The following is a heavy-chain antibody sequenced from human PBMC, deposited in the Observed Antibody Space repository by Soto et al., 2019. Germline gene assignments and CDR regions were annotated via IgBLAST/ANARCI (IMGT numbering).Heavy chain of an antibody. D-gene: IGHD3-9*01. CDR2: INAGNGNT. V-gene: IGHV1-3*01. CDR1: GYTFTSYA. Sequence: ASVKVSCKASGYTFTSYAMHWVRQAPGQRLEWMGWINAGNGNTKYSQKFQGRVTITRDTSASTAYMELSSLRSEDTAVYYCARAALIFGLVRYIGYWGQGTLVTVSS. J-gene: IGHJ4*02. CDR3: ARAALIFGLVRYIGY.